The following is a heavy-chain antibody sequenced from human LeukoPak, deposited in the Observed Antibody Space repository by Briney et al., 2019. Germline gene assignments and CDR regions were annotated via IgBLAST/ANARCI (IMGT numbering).Heavy chain of an antibody. J-gene: IGHJ5*02. Sequence: SETLSLTCAVYGGSFSGYYWSWIRQPPGKGLEWNGEINHSGSTNYNPSLKSRVTISVDTSKNQFSLKLSSVTAADTAVYYCARTAYDILTGYLWSWFDPWGQGTLVTVSS. CDR2: INHSGST. D-gene: IGHD3-9*01. CDR1: GGSFSGYY. CDR3: ARTAYDILTGYLWSWFDP. V-gene: IGHV4-34*01.